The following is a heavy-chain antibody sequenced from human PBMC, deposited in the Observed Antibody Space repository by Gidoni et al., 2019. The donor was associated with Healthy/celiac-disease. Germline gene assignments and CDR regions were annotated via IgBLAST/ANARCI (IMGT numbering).Heavy chain of an antibody. D-gene: IGHD6-19*01. J-gene: IGHJ4*02. V-gene: IGHV3-21*01. CDR2: ISSSSSYI. CDR1: GFTFSSYS. Sequence: EVQLVESGGGLVKPGGSLRLSCAASGFTFSSYSMNWVRQAPGKGLEWVSSISSSSSYIYYADSVKGRFTISRDNAKNSLYLQMNSLRAEDTAVYYCARDVASSGWYGEIDYWGQGTLVTVSS. CDR3: ARDVASSGWYGEIDY.